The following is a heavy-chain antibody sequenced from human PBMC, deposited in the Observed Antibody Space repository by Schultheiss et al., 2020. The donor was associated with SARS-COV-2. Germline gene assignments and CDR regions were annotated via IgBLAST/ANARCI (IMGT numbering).Heavy chain of an antibody. Sequence: SQTLSLTCTVSGGSISSYYWNWIRQPPGKGLEWVGYIYDSGTTNYNPSLKSRVTISIDTSENQFSLRLTSVSDADTAVYYCAKLFVVVTAFSRDDVFDVWGQGTMVTVSS. CDR3: AKLFVVVTAFSRDDVFDV. CDR1: GGSISSYY. V-gene: IGHV4-59*03. D-gene: IGHD2-21*02. CDR2: IYDSGTT. J-gene: IGHJ3*01.